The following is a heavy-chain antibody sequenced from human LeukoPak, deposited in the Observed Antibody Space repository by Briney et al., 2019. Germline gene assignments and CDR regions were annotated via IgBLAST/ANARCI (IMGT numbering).Heavy chain of an antibody. CDR1: GFTFSSYA. CDR2: ISGSGGST. CDR3: AKDMSLYAIPYFDY. V-gene: IGHV3-23*01. D-gene: IGHD3-16*01. Sequence: GGSLRLSCAASGFTFSSYAMSWVRQAPGKGLGWVSAISGSGGSTYYADSVKGRFTISRDTSKNTLYLQMNSLRAEDTAVYYCAKDMSLYAIPYFDYWGQGTLVTVSS. J-gene: IGHJ4*02.